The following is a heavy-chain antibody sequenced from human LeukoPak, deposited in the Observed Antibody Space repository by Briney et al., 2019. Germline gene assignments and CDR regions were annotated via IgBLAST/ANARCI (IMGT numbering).Heavy chain of an antibody. CDR3: ASDDFGGNLIHF. J-gene: IGHJ4*02. CDR1: GDSVSSNLYY. V-gene: IGHV4-39*07. Sequence: SETLSLTCSVSGDSVSSNLYYWAWIRQSPGKGLEWMGLITYSGQTYYNPSLKSLVTISVDSSKNQFSLKLNSVTAADTAVYFCASDDFGGNLIHFWGLGTLVTVSS. D-gene: IGHD4-23*01. CDR2: ITYSGQT.